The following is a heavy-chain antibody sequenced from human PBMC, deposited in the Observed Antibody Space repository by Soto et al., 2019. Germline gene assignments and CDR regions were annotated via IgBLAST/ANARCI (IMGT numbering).Heavy chain of an antibody. CDR1: SGSISSSNW. CDR2: IYHSGST. V-gene: IGHV4-4*02. CDR3: SRRGRHFDY. J-gene: IGHJ4*02. D-gene: IGHD1-26*01. Sequence: QVQLQESGPGLVKPSGTLSLTCAVSSGSISSSNWWSWVRQPPGKGLEWIGEIYHSGSTNYNPSLTSRVTISLDKAKNQFSLKLSSLTAADTSVYYCSRRGRHFDYWGQGTLVTVSS.